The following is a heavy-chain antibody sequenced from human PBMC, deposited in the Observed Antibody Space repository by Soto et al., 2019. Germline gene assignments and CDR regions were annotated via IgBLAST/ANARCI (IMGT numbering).Heavy chain of an antibody. J-gene: IGHJ4*02. V-gene: IGHV1-18*01. Sequence: QVRLVQSGAEVKKPGASVKVSCKASGYTFTNYGFSWVRQAPGQGLEWMGWISAYNGNRHYAERLQGRVTMTTDTSTSTAYMELKRLRYDDTAVYYCAREGQLGYWGQGTPVTVSS. CDR3: AREGQLGY. CDR1: GYTFTNYG. D-gene: IGHD6-6*01. CDR2: ISAYNGNR.